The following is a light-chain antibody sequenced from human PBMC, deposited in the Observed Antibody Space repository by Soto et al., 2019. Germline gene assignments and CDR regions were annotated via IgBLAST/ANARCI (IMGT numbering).Light chain of an antibody. CDR2: KAS. CDR3: HQYHNYPLT. CDR1: QSISSW. V-gene: IGKV1-5*03. Sequence: DIQMTQSPSTLSASVGDRVTITCRASQSISSWLAWYQQKVGRAPKLLVYKASSLASGVPSRFSADGSGTEFTLTISSLQPDDFATFSCHQYHNYPLTFGPGTKVDI. J-gene: IGKJ3*01.